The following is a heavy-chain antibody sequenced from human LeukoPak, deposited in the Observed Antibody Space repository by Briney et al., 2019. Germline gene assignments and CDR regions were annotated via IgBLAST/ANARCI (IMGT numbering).Heavy chain of an antibody. Sequence: SETLSLTCTVSGGSFSSSSYYWGWISQPPGKGLEWIGSIYCSGSTYYNPSLTSRVTISVDTSKNQFSLKLSSVTAADTAVYFCARGPYSYDSSGAFDIWGQGTMVTVSS. CDR2: IYCSGST. CDR3: ARGPYSYDSSGAFDI. D-gene: IGHD3-22*01. CDR1: GGSFSSSSYY. V-gene: IGHV4-39*07. J-gene: IGHJ3*02.